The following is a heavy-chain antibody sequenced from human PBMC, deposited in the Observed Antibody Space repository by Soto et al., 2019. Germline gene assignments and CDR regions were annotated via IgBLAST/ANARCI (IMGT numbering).Heavy chain of an antibody. Sequence: GGSLRLSCAASGFTFSSYGMHWVRQAPGKGLEWVAVISYDGSNKYYADSVKGRFTISRDNSKNTLYLQMNSLRAEDTAVYYCAKDLGQIVVVPAAIFDYWGQGTLVTVSS. CDR2: ISYDGSNK. V-gene: IGHV3-30*18. J-gene: IGHJ4*02. CDR3: AKDLGQIVVVPAAIFDY. CDR1: GFTFSSYG. D-gene: IGHD2-2*01.